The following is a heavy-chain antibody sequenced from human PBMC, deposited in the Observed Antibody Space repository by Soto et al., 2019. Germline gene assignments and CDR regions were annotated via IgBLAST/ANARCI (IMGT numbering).Heavy chain of an antibody. D-gene: IGHD2-2*01. J-gene: IGHJ6*02. Sequence: GESLKISCKGSGYSFTSDWISWVRQMPVKGLEWMGRIAPSDSYTNYSPSFQGHVTISADKSISTAYLQWSSLKASDTAMYYCARHAEGYQLLSSYYYYGMDVWGQGTTVTVSS. V-gene: IGHV5-10-1*01. CDR1: GYSFTSDW. CDR2: IAPSDSYT. CDR3: ARHAEGYQLLSSYYYYGMDV.